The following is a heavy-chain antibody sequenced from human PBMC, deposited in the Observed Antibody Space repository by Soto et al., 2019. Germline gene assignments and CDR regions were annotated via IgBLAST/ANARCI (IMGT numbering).Heavy chain of an antibody. CDR3: ASQRGRIAARGGDY. CDR2: INHSGST. CDR1: GGSFSGYY. D-gene: IGHD6-6*01. J-gene: IGHJ4*02. Sequence: QVQLQQWGAGLLKPSETLSLTCAVYGGSFSGYYWSWIRQPPGKGLEWIGEINHSGSTNYNPSLKSRVTISVDTYKNQFSLKLSSVTAADTAVYYCASQRGRIAARGGDYWGQGTLVTVSS. V-gene: IGHV4-34*01.